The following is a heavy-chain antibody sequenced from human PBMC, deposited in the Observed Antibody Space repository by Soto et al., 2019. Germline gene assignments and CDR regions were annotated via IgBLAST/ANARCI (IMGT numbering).Heavy chain of an antibody. CDR1: GFTFSTSA. CDR2: INSGSSHV. Sequence: DVQLVESGGGLVKPGGSLRLSCEASGFTFSTSAMHWVRQAPGKGLEWVASINSGSSHVKYADSVKGRFTISRDNANNSLSLHLSSMRVEYTAIYYCARGGGSLNYWGQGTLVTVSS. J-gene: IGHJ4*02. D-gene: IGHD2-15*01. V-gene: IGHV3-21*02. CDR3: ARGGGSLNY.